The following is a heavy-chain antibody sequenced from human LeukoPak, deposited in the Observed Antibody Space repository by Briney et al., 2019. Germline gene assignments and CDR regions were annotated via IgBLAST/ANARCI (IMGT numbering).Heavy chain of an antibody. Sequence: PGRSLRLSCAASGFTFSSYAMHWVRQAPGKGLEWVGRIKSKTDGGTTDYAAPVKGRFTISRDDSKNTLYLQMNSLKTEDTAVYYCTTDPYITGTTDWGQGTLVTVSS. V-gene: IGHV3-15*01. CDR2: IKSKTDGGTT. D-gene: IGHD1-20*01. CDR1: GFTFSSYA. CDR3: TTDPYITGTTD. J-gene: IGHJ4*02.